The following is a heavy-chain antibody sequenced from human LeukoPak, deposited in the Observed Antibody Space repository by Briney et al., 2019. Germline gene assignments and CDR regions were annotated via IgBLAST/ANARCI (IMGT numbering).Heavy chain of an antibody. Sequence: ASVKVSCKASGGTFSSYAISWLRQAPGQRLEWMGRIIPIFGTANYAQKFQGRVTITTDESTSTASMELSSLRSEDAAVYYCARPKRVPAAPYVFDIWGQGTMVTVSS. J-gene: IGHJ3*02. V-gene: IGHV1-69*05. D-gene: IGHD2-2*01. CDR1: GGTFSSYA. CDR2: IIPIFGTA. CDR3: ARPKRVPAAPYVFDI.